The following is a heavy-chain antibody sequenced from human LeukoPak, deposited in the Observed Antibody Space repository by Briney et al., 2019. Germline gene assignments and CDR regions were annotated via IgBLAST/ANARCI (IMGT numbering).Heavy chain of an antibody. D-gene: IGHD1-26*01. V-gene: IGHV4-59*08. CDR1: GGSISSYY. Sequence: SETLSLTCTVSGGSISSYYWSWIRQPPGKGPEWIGYIYYTGGTNYNPSLKSRVTISVDTSKNQFSLKLSSVTAADTAVYYCARHRSGSYWRAFDIWGQGTMVTVSS. J-gene: IGHJ3*02. CDR3: ARHRSGSYWRAFDI. CDR2: IYYTGGT.